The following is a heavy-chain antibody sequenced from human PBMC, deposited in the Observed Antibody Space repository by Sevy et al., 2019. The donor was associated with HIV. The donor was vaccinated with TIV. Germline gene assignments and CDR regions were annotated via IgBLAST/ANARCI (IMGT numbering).Heavy chain of an antibody. V-gene: IGHV3-7*01. J-gene: IGHJ4*02. CDR3: ARDRAYSAVDY. D-gene: IGHD5-18*01. CDR1: GFTFSDSW. Sequence: QLGGSLRLSCVASGFTFSDSWMIWVRQAPGKGLERIAFINEDGGRLGYVDSVRGRFTISRENIKNSLYLQMNNLRAEDTALYFCARDRAYSAVDYWGQGALVTVSS. CDR2: INEDGGRL.